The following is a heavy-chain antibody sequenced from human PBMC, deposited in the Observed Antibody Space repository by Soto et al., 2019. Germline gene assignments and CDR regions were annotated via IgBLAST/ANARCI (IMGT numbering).Heavy chain of an antibody. D-gene: IGHD3-3*01. J-gene: IGHJ4*02. CDR2: IFDTGSA. Sequence: QVQLQESGPGLVKPSQTLSLTCYVSGGSITSGGYSWTWIRHQPGKALQWIGYIFDTGSAYYNPSLKRRLTISVDTGKNLFSLELSYVNAADTAVYYGARGSGYSRNFDSWGQGTLVSVSS. CDR3: ARGSGYSRNFDS. CDR1: GGSITSGGYS. V-gene: IGHV4-31*02.